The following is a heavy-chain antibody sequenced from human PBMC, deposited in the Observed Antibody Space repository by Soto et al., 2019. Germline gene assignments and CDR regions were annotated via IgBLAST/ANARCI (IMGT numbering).Heavy chain of an antibody. J-gene: IGHJ4*02. V-gene: IGHV1-69*13. D-gene: IGHD5-18*01. CDR1: GGTFSSYA. CDR3: ARDSPEDTAMVPFDY. Sequence: ASVKVSCKASGGTFSSYAISWVRQAPGQGLEWMGGIIPIFGTANYAQKFQGRVTITADESTSTAYMELSSLRSEDTAVYYCARDSPEDTAMVPFDYWGQGTLVTVSS. CDR2: IIPIFGTA.